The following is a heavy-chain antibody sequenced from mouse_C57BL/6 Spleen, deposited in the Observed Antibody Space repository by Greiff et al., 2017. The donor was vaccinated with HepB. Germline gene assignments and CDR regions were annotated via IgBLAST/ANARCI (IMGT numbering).Heavy chain of an antibody. Sequence: EVQLVESGGGLVKPGGSLKLSCAASGFTFSDYGMHWVRQAPEKGLEWVAYISSGSSTIYYADTVKGRFTISRDNAKNTLFLQMTSLRSEDTAMYYCARNRYDYDGTKAMDYWGQGTSVTVSS. CDR1: GFTFSDYG. CDR2: ISSGSSTI. CDR3: ARNRYDYDGTKAMDY. J-gene: IGHJ4*01. V-gene: IGHV5-17*01. D-gene: IGHD2-4*01.